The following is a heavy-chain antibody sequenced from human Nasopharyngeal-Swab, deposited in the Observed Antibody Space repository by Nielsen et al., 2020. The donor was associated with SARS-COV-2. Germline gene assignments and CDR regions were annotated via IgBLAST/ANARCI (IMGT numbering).Heavy chain of an antibody. CDR3: ARGFCSGGSCLGNAFDI. CDR1: GFTFSSYA. D-gene: IGHD2-15*01. V-gene: IGHV3-30-3*01. Sequence: GESLKISCAASGFTFSSYAMHWVRQAPGKGLEWVAVISYDGSNKYYADSVKGRFTISRDNSKNTLYLQMNSLRAEDTAVYSCARGFCSGGSCLGNAFDIWGQGTMVTASS. CDR2: ISYDGSNK. J-gene: IGHJ3*02.